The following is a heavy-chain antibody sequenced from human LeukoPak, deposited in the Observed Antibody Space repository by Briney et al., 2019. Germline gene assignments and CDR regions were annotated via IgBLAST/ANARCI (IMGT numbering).Heavy chain of an antibody. V-gene: IGHV4-59*01. CDR2: VYSSGNT. D-gene: IGHD1-1*01. CDR1: GGSITSYY. CDR3: ARGCTTSTSPRRHLDY. Sequence: SETLSLTCTVSGGSITSYYWSWIRQLPGKGLEWIGYVYSSGNTYYNPSFRGRVTISVDTSKNQFSLRLSSVTAADTAVYYCARGCTTSTSPRRHLDYWGQGTLVTVSS. J-gene: IGHJ4*02.